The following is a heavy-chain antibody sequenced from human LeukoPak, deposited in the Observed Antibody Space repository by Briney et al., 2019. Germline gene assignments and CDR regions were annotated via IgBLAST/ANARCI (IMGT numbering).Heavy chain of an antibody. CDR2: IKHDGSAK. CDR3: ARDTARGDFDY. D-gene: IGHD6-25*01. CDR1: GFTFSHYW. V-gene: IGHV3-7*01. Sequence: PGGSLRLSCAASGFTFSHYWMSWVRQAPGKGLEWVANIKHDGSAKYYVDSVKGRFTISRDNATNSLFLQMNSLRAEDTSVYYCARDTARGDFDYWGEGPLVRVSS. J-gene: IGHJ4*02.